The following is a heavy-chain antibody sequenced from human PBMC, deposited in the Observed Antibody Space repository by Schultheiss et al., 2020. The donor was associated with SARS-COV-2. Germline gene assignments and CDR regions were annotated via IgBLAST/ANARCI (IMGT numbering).Heavy chain of an antibody. D-gene: IGHD1-26*01. CDR3: ASLHSGSYFAAFDI. V-gene: IGHV3-33*01. CDR2: IWYDGSNK. CDR1: GFTVSSQA. J-gene: IGHJ3*02. Sequence: GGSLRLSCAVSGFTVSSQAMTWVRQAPGKGLEWVAVIWYDGSNKYYADSVKGRFTISRDNSKNTLYLQMNSLRAEDTAVYYCASLHSGSYFAAFDIWGQGTMVTVSS.